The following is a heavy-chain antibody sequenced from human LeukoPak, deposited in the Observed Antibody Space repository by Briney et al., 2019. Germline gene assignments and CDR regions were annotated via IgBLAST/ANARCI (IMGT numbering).Heavy chain of an antibody. Sequence: GGSLRLSCAASGFTFSSYWMSWVRQAPGKGLEWVANIKQDESEKYYVDSVKGRFTISRDNAKNSLYLQMNSLRAEDTSVYYCARDFPDGSRNWGFDYWGQGTLVTVSS. CDR2: IKQDESEK. CDR1: GFTFSSYW. D-gene: IGHD3-10*01. V-gene: IGHV3-7*01. CDR3: ARDFPDGSRNWGFDY. J-gene: IGHJ4*02.